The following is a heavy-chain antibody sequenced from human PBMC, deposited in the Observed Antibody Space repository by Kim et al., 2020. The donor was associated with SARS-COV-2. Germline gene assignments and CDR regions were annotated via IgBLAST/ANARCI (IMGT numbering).Heavy chain of an antibody. CDR3: ARGIPRTSCYGR. D-gene: IGHD2-2*01. Sequence: NYNPSLKSRVTISVDTSKNQFSLKLSSVTAADTAVYYCARGIPRTSCYGRWGQGTLVTVSS. J-gene: IGHJ4*02. V-gene: IGHV4-34*01.